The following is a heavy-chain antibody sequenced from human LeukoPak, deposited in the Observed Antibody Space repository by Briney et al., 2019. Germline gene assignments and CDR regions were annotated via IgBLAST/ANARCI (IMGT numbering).Heavy chain of an antibody. Sequence: PGGSLRLSCAASGLMFNSNGMSWVRQAPGKGLKWVAYIPSVSSAITYADSVKGRFTISRDNAKNSLFLQMNSLRDEDTAVYYCARGGGARPDYWGQGTLVTVSS. J-gene: IGHJ4*02. CDR3: ARGGGARPDY. D-gene: IGHD3-10*01. CDR1: GLMFNSNG. V-gene: IGHV3-48*02. CDR2: IPSVSSAI.